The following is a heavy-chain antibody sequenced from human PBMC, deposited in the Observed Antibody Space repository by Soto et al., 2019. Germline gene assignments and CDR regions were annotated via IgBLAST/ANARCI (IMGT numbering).Heavy chain of an antibody. CDR1: GGSISSYF. J-gene: IGHJ2*01. Sequence: QVQLQESGPGLVKPSETLSLTCTVSGGSISSYFWSWIRQPSGKGLEWVGYIYYTGSTNYNPSLKGRVTIAVDTSKNQFSLQLSSVTAADTAGYYCANFNRYFDLWGRGTLVTVSS. CDR3: ANFNRYFDL. CDR2: IYYTGST. V-gene: IGHV4-59*01.